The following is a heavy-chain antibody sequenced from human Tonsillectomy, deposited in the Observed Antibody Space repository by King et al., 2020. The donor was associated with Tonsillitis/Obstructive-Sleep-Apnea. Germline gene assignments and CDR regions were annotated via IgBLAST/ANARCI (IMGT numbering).Heavy chain of an antibody. CDR2: IDHSGST. CDR1: GGSFSGYY. J-gene: IGHJ3*02. CDR3: ARGIGGVYLFPSDVFDI. D-gene: IGHD3-16*01. V-gene: IGHV4-34*01. Sequence: VQLQQWGAGLLKPSETLSLTCAVYGGSFSGYYWSWIRQPPGKGLEWIGEIDHSGSTNYNPSLKSRVTISIDTSKNQFSLKLSSVTAADTAVYYCARGIGGVYLFPSDVFDIGGKGTMVTVS.